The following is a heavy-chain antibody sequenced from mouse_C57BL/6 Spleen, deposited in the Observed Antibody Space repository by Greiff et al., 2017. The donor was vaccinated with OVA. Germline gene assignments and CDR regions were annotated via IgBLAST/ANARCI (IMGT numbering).Heavy chain of an antibody. V-gene: IGHV1-64*01. CDR2: IHPNSGST. J-gene: IGHJ2*01. D-gene: IGHD2-4*01. Sequence: QVQLQQPGAELVKPGASVKLSCKASGYTFTSYWMHWVKQRPGQGLEWIGMIHPNSGSTNYNEKFKSKATLTVDKSSSTAYMQLSSLTSEDSAVYYCAEGDYEGNYFDYWGQGTTLTVSS. CDR3: AEGDYEGNYFDY. CDR1: GYTFTSYW.